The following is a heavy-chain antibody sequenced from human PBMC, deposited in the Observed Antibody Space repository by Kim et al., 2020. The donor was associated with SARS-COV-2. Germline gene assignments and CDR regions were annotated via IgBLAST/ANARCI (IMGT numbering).Heavy chain of an antibody. CDR3: ARDTLWVDGDVDY. CDR2: ISSSSSTI. CDR1: GFTFSSYS. V-gene: IGHV3-48*02. J-gene: IGHJ4*02. D-gene: IGHD4-17*01. Sequence: GGSLRLSCAASGFTFSSYSMNWVRQAPGKGLEWVSYISSSSSTIYYADSVKGRITTSRDNAKKSLYVQMNSLRDEDTAVYYCARDTLWVDGDVDYRGQGTLVTVSS.